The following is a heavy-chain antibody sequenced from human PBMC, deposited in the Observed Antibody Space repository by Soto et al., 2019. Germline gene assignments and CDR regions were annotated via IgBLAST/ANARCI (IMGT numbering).Heavy chain of an antibody. CDR2: MNPNSGNT. J-gene: IGHJ5*02. CDR1: GGTFSSYD. Sequence: TSVKVSCKASGGTFSSYDINWVRQATGQGLEWMGWMNPNSGNTGYAQKFQGRVTMTRNTSISTAYMELSSLRSEDTAVYYCARKAYYYDSSGYPPLDPWGQGTLVTVSS. V-gene: IGHV1-8*02. D-gene: IGHD3-22*01. CDR3: ARKAYYYDSSGYPPLDP.